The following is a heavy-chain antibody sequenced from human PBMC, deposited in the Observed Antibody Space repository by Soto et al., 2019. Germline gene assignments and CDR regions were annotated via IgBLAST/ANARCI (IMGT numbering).Heavy chain of an antibody. D-gene: IGHD2-15*01. V-gene: IGHV1-3*01. CDR3: ARRSGVWYRSGGSYYSAYYYDGMDV. CDR1: GYTFTSLA. Sequence: ASGKLCCKASGYTFTSLAMNWLRQAPGQRLGWMGWIQAGNGNTKYSQKFQVRVPTTCVTSASSAYVELSSMRPEDTAVYYCARRSGVWYRSGGSYYSAYYYDGMDVWGQGTRVTVSS. CDR2: IQAGNGNT. J-gene: IGHJ6*02.